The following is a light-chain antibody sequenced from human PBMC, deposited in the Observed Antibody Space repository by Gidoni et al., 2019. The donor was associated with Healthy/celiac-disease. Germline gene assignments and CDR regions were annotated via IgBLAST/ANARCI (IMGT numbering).Light chain of an antibody. CDR1: QSVSSSY. CDR3: QQYGSSPLWT. J-gene: IGKJ1*01. CDR2: GAS. V-gene: IGKV3-20*01. Sequence: EIVLTQSPGTLSLSPGERATLSCRASQSVSSSYLAWYQQKPGQAPRLLIYGASSSGSGTDFTLTISRLEPEDCAVYYCQQYGSSPLWTFGQGTKVEIK.